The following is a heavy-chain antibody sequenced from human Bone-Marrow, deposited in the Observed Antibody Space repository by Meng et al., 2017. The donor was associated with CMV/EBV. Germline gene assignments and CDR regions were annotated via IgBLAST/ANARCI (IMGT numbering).Heavy chain of an antibody. CDR2: ISYDGSNK. CDR3: ATKDFWSGLVGSAPYFYGMDV. Sequence: GESLKISCAASGFTFSSYAMHWVRQAPGKGLEWVAVISYDGSNKYYADSVKGRFTISRDNSKNTLYLQMNSLRAEDTAVYYCATKDFWSGLVGSAPYFYGMDVWGQGTTVTVSS. D-gene: IGHD3-3*01. J-gene: IGHJ6*02. V-gene: IGHV3-30*04. CDR1: GFTFSSYA.